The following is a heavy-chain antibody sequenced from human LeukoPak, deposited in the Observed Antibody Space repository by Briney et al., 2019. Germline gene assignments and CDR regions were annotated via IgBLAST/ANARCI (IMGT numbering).Heavy chain of an antibody. V-gene: IGHV1-2*02. CDR3: ARARRPSGSGKLGFDY. CDR1: GYTFTGYY. J-gene: IGHJ4*02. Sequence: ASVKVSCKASGYTFTGYYMHWVRQAPGQGLEWMGWINPNSGGTNYAQKFQGRVTMTRDTSISTAYMELSRLRSDDTAVYYCARARRPSGSGKLGFDYWGQGTLVTVSS. D-gene: IGHD3-10*01. CDR2: INPNSGGT.